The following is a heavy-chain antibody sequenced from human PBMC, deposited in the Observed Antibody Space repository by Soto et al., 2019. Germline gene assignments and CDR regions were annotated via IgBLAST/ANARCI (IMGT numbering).Heavy chain of an antibody. Sequence: AVKVSCEASGGTFSSYAISWVRQAPGQGLGWVGGIVPIFGTANYAQKFQGRVTITADESTSTAYMELSSLRSEDTAVYYCARDLXNCSSTSCYFGYYGMDVWGQGTTVTVSS. V-gene: IGHV1-69*13. D-gene: IGHD2-2*01. CDR3: ARDLXNCSSTSCYFGYYGMDV. CDR1: GGTFSSYA. CDR2: IVPIFGTA. J-gene: IGHJ6*02.